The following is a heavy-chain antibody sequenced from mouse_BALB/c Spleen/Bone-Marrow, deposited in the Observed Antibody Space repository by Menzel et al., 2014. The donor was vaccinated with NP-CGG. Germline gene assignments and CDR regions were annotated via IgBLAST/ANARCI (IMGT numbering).Heavy chain of an antibody. CDR1: GFSLTGFG. D-gene: IGHD2-10*02. CDR3: AREKYGNYYAMDY. J-gene: IGHJ4*01. V-gene: IGHV2-6-7*01. CDR2: IWGDGTT. Sequence: QVQLKESGPGLVAPSQSLSITCTVSGFSLTGFGINWIRQPPGKGLEWLGMIWGDGTTDYNSALKSRLSIKKDNSKSQVFLKMNSLQAGDTARYYCAREKYGNYYAMDYWGQGTSVTVSS.